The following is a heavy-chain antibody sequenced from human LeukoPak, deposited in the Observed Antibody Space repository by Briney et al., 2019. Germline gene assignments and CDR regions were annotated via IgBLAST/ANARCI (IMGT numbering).Heavy chain of an antibody. Sequence: GGSLRLSCAASGFTFSRYSMNWVRQAPGKGLEWVSSISSSSSYIYYADSVKGRFTISRDNAKNSLYLQMNSPRAEDTAVYYCARGNYGDYVLDYWGQGTLVTVSS. CDR2: ISSSSSYI. CDR3: ARGNYGDYVLDY. D-gene: IGHD4-17*01. V-gene: IGHV3-21*01. J-gene: IGHJ4*02. CDR1: GFTFSRYS.